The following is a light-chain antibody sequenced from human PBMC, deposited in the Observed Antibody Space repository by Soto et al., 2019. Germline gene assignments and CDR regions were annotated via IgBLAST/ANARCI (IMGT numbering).Light chain of an antibody. CDR2: DVT. CDR1: SSDVGGYDY. V-gene: IGLV2-11*01. CDR3: SSYTSSSPLYV. J-gene: IGLJ1*01. Sequence: QSALAQPPSVSGSPGQSVTISCTGNSSDVGGYDYVSWYQQRPGKAPKLLIYDVTKRPSGVPDRFSGSKSGNTASLTISGLQAEDEADYYCSSYTSSSPLYVFGTGTKVTVL.